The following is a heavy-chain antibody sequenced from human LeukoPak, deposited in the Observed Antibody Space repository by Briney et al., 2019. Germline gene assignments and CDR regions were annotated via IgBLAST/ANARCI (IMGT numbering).Heavy chain of an antibody. V-gene: IGHV3-7*01. CDR2: IEEDGSEK. Sequence: GGSLRLSCAASGFTFSDYYMSWIRQAPGKGLEWVANIEEDGSEKNYVDSVKGRFTISRDNAKNSLYLQMNSLRVEDTAVYYCAKDRTIYDYWGQGTLVTVSS. J-gene: IGHJ4*02. D-gene: IGHD2-2*01. CDR1: GFTFSDYY. CDR3: AKDRTIYDY.